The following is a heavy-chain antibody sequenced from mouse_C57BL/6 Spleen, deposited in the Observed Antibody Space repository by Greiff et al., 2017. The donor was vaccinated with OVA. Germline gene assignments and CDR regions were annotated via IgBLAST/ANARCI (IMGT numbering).Heavy chain of an antibody. J-gene: IGHJ1*03. Sequence: EVKLVESGEGLVKPGGSLKLSCAASGFTFSSYAMSWVRQTPEKRLEWVAYISSGGDYIYYADTVKGRFTISRDNARNTLYLQMSSLKSEDTAMYYCTRDRGLITTYFDVWGTGTTVTVSS. D-gene: IGHD1-1*01. CDR1: GFTFSSYA. CDR2: ISSGGDYI. CDR3: TRDRGLITTYFDV. V-gene: IGHV5-9-1*02.